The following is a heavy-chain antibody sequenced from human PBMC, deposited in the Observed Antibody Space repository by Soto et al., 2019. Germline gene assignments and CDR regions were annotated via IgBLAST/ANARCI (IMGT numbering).Heavy chain of an antibody. CDR1: GGSISSGDYY. D-gene: IGHD1-26*01. Sequence: SETLSLTCTVSGGSISSGDYYWSWIRQPRGKGLEWIGYIYYSVSTYYNPSRTSRVTISVDTSKNQFSLKLSSVTAADTAVYYCANLKAPYYAFDIWGQGTMVTVSS. CDR2: IYYSVST. V-gene: IGHV4-30-4*01. CDR3: ANLKAPYYAFDI. J-gene: IGHJ3*02.